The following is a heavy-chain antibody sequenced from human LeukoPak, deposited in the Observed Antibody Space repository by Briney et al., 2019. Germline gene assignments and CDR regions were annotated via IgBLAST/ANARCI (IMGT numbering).Heavy chain of an antibody. V-gene: IGHV3-7*01. CDR3: AKDQQGGAGSGRFDY. D-gene: IGHD3-10*01. CDR1: GFTFSYYW. J-gene: IGHJ4*02. Sequence: PGGSLRLSCAASGFTFSYYWMSWVRQAPGKGLEWVANIKQDGSETYYVDSVKGRFTISRDISKNTFYLQMSSLTADDAALYYCAKDQQGGAGSGRFDYWGQGTLVTVSS. CDR2: IKQDGSET.